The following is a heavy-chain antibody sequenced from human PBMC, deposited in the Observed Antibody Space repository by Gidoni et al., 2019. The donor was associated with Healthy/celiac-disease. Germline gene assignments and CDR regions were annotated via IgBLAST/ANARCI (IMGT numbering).Heavy chain of an antibody. Sequence: QVQLQQWGAGLLKPSETLSLTCAVSGGSFGGYYWRRIRQPPGKGLGWIGEINHSGSTNYNPSLKSRVTISVDTSKNQFSLKLSSVTAADTAVYYCARVDWYYDILTGYYMYYYGMDVWGQGTTVTVSS. V-gene: IGHV4-34*01. CDR2: INHSGST. CDR3: ARVDWYYDILTGYYMYYYGMDV. CDR1: GGSFGGYY. D-gene: IGHD3-9*01. J-gene: IGHJ6*02.